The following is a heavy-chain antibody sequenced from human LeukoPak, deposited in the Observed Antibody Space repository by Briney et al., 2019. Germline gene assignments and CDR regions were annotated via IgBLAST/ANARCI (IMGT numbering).Heavy chain of an antibody. V-gene: IGHV4-4*07. CDR2: IYTSGST. CDR1: GGSISSYY. CDR3: ARHTLGYCSSTSCRNWFDP. Sequence: PSETLSLTCTVSGGSISSYYWSWIRQPAGKGLEWIGRIYTSGSTNYNPSLKSRVTMSVDTSKNQFSLKLSSVTAADTAVYYCARHTLGYCSSTSCRNWFDPWGQGTLVTVSS. D-gene: IGHD2-2*01. J-gene: IGHJ5*02.